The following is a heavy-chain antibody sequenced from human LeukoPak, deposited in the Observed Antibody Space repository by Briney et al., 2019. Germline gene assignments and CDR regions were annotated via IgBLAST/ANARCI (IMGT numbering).Heavy chain of an antibody. CDR2: ISAYNGNT. Sequence: ASVKVSCKASGYTFTSYGISWVRQAPGQGLEWMGWISAYNGNTNYAQKLQGRVTMTTDTSTGTAYMELRSLRSDDTAVYYCAYSSSSVSFDYWGQGTLVTVSS. J-gene: IGHJ4*02. CDR1: GYTFTSYG. V-gene: IGHV1-18*01. D-gene: IGHD6-6*01. CDR3: AYSSSSVSFDY.